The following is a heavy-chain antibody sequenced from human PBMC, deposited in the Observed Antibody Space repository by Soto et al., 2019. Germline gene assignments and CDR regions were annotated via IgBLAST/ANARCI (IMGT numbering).Heavy chain of an antibody. CDR3: ARESPGAPPGIAAPSPMDV. J-gene: IGHJ6*02. V-gene: IGHV3-30-3*01. CDR2: ISYDGSNK. Sequence: PGGSLRLSCAASGFTFSSYAMHWVRQAPGKGLEWVAVISYDGSNKYYADSVKGRFTISRDNSKNTLYLQMNSLRAEDTAVYYCARESPGAPPGIAAPSPMDVWGQGTTVTVSS. D-gene: IGHD6-13*01. CDR1: GFTFSSYA.